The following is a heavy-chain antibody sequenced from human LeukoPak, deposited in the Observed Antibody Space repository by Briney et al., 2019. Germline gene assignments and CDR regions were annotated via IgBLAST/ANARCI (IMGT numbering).Heavy chain of an antibody. J-gene: IGHJ4*02. V-gene: IGHV3-74*01. CDR3: ASNLDVVVPAANYGDY. CDR1: GFTFSTYW. Sequence: GGSLRLSCAASGFTFSTYWMHWVRQAPGEGLVWVSRIDTDGYSTNYADSVKGRFTISRDNAKNTLYLQMNSLRAEDTAVYYCASNLDVVVPAANYGDYWGQGTLVTVSS. D-gene: IGHD2-2*01. CDR2: IDTDGYST.